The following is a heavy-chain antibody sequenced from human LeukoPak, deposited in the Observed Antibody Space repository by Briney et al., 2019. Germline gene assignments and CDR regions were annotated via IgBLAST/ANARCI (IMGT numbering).Heavy chain of an antibody. D-gene: IGHD2-2*01. V-gene: IGHV1-69*13. Sequence: GASVKVSCNASGGTLSRYAISWVRQAPGQGLEWMGGIIPILGTANYAQKFQGRVTITADESTGTAYMELSSLRSDDTAVYNCARVVTPRYCSTTRCYWKGWFDPWGQGTLVTVSS. CDR2: IIPILGTA. CDR3: ARVVTPRYCSTTRCYWKGWFDP. CDR1: GGTLSRYA. J-gene: IGHJ5*02.